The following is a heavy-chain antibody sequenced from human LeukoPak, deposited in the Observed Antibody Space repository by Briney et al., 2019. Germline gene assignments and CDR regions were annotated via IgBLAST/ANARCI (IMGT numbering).Heavy chain of an antibody. CDR2: IIPIFGTA. D-gene: IGHD3-16*01. V-gene: IGHV1-69*13. CDR1: GGTFSSYA. CDR3: AREITSYPYFDY. Sequence: GASVKVSCKASGGTFSSYAISWVRQAPGQGLDWMGGIIPIFGTANYAQKFQGRVTITADESTSTAYMELSSLRSEDTAVYYCAREITSYPYFDYWGQGTLVTVSS. J-gene: IGHJ4*02.